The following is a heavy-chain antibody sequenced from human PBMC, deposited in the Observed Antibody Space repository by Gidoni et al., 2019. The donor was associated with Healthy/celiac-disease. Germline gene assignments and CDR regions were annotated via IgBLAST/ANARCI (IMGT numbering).Heavy chain of an antibody. CDR1: GGTFSSYA. J-gene: IGHJ6*02. Sequence: QVQLVQSGAEVKKPGSSVKVSCKASGGTFSSYAISWVRQAPGQGLEWMGGIIPIFGTANYAQKFQGRVTITADESTSTAYMELSSLRSEDTAVYYCARDSPDGALGYYYGMDVWGQGTTVTVSS. CDR3: ARDSPDGALGYYYGMDV. D-gene: IGHD4-17*01. CDR2: IIPIFGTA. V-gene: IGHV1-69*01.